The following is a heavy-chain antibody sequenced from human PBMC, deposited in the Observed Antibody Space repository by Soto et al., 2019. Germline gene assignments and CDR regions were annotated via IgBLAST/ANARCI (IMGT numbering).Heavy chain of an antibody. Sequence: QVQLGQSGDEVKKPGSSVKVSCKASGGTFSSYSINWVRQAPGQGLEWMGEIIPIFGTANYAQKFQGRVTITADESTSTAYMELSSLRSADTDVYYCARDGGRHSGGIDYWGQGTLVTVSS. J-gene: IGHJ4*02. CDR3: ARDGGRHSGGIDY. CDR1: GGTFSSYS. CDR2: IIPIFGTA. V-gene: IGHV1-69*01. D-gene: IGHD1-26*01.